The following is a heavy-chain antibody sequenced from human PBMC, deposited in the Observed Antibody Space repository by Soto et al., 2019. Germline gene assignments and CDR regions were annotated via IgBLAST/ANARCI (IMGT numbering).Heavy chain of an antibody. CDR1: GFTFSSYA. D-gene: IGHD6-13*01. CDR2: ISGSGGST. V-gene: IGHV3-23*01. Sequence: GGSLRLSCAASGFTFSSYAMSWVRQAPGKGLEWVSAISGSGGSTYYADSVKGRFTISRDNSKNTLYLQMNSLRAEDTAVYYCARGLSSSWYIEKYYFDYWGQGTLVTVSS. CDR3: ARGLSSSWYIEKYYFDY. J-gene: IGHJ4*02.